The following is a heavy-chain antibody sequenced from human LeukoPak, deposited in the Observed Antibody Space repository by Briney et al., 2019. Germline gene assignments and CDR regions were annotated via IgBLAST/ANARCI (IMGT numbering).Heavy chain of an antibody. CDR3: ARDPAARTDYHYYGMDV. V-gene: IGHV1-46*01. CDR1: GYTFTSYY. J-gene: IGHJ6*02. Sequence: GASVKVSCKASGYTFTSYYMHWVRQAPGQGLEWMGIINPSGGSTSYAQKFQGRVTMTRDTSTSTVYMELSSLRSEDTAVYYCARDPAARTDYHYYGMDVWGQGTTVTVSS. CDR2: INPSGGST. D-gene: IGHD6-6*01.